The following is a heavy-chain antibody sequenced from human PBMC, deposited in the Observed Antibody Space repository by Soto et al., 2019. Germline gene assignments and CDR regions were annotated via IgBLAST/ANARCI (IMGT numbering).Heavy chain of an antibody. CDR1: GFSLSTSGVG. D-gene: IGHD3-3*02. Sequence: QITLKESGPTLVKPTQTLTLTCTFSGFSLSTSGVGVGWIRQPPGKALDWLALIYWDDDKRYSPSLKSRLTTTKDPSKNQVVLTMHHMHPVDTATYYCAHLASTALYNWFDPWGQGILVTVSS. V-gene: IGHV2-5*02. CDR2: IYWDDDK. J-gene: IGHJ5*02. CDR3: AHLASTALYNWFDP.